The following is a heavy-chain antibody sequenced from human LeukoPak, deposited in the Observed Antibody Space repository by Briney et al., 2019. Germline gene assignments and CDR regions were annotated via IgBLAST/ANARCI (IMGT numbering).Heavy chain of an antibody. CDR2: IYYSGST. Sequence: SETLPLTCTVSGGSISSSSYYWGWIRQPPGKGLEWIGSIYYSGSTYYNPSLKSRVTISVDTSKNQFSLKLSSVTAADTAVYYCARPRSMYEAADFDYWGQGTLVTVSS. CDR1: GGSISSSSYY. V-gene: IGHV4-39*01. CDR3: ARPRSMYEAADFDY. D-gene: IGHD6-25*01. J-gene: IGHJ4*02.